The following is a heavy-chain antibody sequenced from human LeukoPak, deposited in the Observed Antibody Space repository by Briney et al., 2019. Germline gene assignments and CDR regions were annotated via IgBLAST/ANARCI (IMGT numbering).Heavy chain of an antibody. CDR1: GFTFSSYS. CDR3: AREDGDYDAFDI. D-gene: IGHD4-17*01. Sequence: GGSLRLSCAASGFTFSSYSMNWVRQAPGKGLEWVSYISSSGSTIYYADSVKGRLTISRDNAKNSLYLQMNSLRAEDTAAYYCAREDGDYDAFDIWGQGTMVTVSS. CDR2: ISSSGSTI. J-gene: IGHJ3*02. V-gene: IGHV3-48*04.